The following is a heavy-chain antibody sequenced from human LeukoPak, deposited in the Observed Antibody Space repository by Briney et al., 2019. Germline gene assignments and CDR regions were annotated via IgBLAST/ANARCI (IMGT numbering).Heavy chain of an antibody. CDR1: GGSISSYY. Sequence: PSETLSLTCTVSGGSISSYYWSWIRQPPGKGLEWIGYIYTSGSTNYNPSLKSRVTISVDTSKNQFSLKLSSVTAADTAVYYCARSRLRQLPRSSYYYYYYMDVWGKGTTVTVSS. D-gene: IGHD5-12*01. CDR2: IYTSGST. V-gene: IGHV4-4*09. J-gene: IGHJ6*03. CDR3: ARSRLRQLPRSSYYYYYYMDV.